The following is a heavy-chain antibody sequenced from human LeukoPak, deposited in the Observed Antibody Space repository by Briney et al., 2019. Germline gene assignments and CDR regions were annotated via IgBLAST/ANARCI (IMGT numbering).Heavy chain of an antibody. Sequence: SSETLSLTCTVSGGSISSYYWSWIRQPPGKGLEWIGYIYYSGSTNYNPSLKSRVTISVDTSKNQFSLKLSSVTAADTAVYYCARIGLAAAGYYFDYWGQGTLVTVSS. CDR3: ARIGLAAAGYYFDY. CDR2: IYYSGST. CDR1: GGSISSYY. V-gene: IGHV4-59*01. J-gene: IGHJ4*02. D-gene: IGHD6-13*01.